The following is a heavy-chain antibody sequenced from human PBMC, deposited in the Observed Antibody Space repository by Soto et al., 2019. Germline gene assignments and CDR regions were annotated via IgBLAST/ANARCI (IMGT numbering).Heavy chain of an antibody. Sequence: QVQLVQSGAEVKKPGASVKVSCKASGYTFTSYAMHWVRQAPGQRLEWMGWINAGNGNTKYSQKFQGRVTITRDTSASTAYMELSSLRSEDTAVYYRAGTGAYTVTTTFDPWGQGTLVTVSS. CDR2: INAGNGNT. D-gene: IGHD4-17*01. J-gene: IGHJ5*02. V-gene: IGHV1-3*01. CDR1: GYTFTSYA. CDR3: AGTGAYTVTTTFDP.